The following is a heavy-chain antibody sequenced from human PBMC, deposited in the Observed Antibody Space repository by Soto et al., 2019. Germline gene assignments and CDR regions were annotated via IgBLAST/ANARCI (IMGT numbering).Heavy chain of an antibody. Sequence: GESLKISCAASGFTFSSYSMNWVRQAPGKGLEWVSSISSSSSYIYYADSVKGRFTISRDNAKNSLYLQMNSLRAEDTAVYYCASESSTVTMYYFDYWGQGTLVTVSS. J-gene: IGHJ4*02. CDR3: ASESSTVTMYYFDY. CDR2: ISSSSSYI. CDR1: GFTFSSYS. V-gene: IGHV3-21*01. D-gene: IGHD4-4*01.